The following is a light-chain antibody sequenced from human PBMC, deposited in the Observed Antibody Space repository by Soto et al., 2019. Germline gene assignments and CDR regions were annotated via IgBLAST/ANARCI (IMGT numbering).Light chain of an antibody. V-gene: IGKV3-11*01. CDR3: QQYNNWPWT. CDR2: DSS. Sequence: EIELTQSPATLSLSPGETATLSCRASQNVDKFLAWYQQRPGQPPRLLIFDSSNRATGVPVRFSGSGSGTEFTLAISSLQSEDFAVYYCQQYNNWPWTFGQGTKVDIK. CDR1: QNVDKF. J-gene: IGKJ1*01.